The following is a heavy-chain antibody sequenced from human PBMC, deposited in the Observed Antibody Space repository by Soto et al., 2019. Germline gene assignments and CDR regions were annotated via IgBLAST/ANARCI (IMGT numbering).Heavy chain of an antibody. D-gene: IGHD3-10*01. Sequence: QVQLVQSGAEVKKPGSSVKVSCKASGGTFSSYAISWVRQAPGQGLEWMGEIIPIFGTANYAQKFQGRVTITADESTSTAYMGLSSLRSEDTAVYYCARESPRPVGYYYCGMDVWGQGTTVTVSS. CDR1: GGTFSSYA. CDR2: IIPIFGTA. V-gene: IGHV1-69*12. CDR3: ARESPRPVGYYYCGMDV. J-gene: IGHJ6*02.